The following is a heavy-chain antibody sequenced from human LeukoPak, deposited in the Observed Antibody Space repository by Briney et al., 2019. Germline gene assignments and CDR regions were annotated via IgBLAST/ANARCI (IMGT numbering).Heavy chain of an antibody. V-gene: IGHV3-7*01. D-gene: IGHD3-22*01. CDR3: ARDRSRLFDY. CDR1: RFTFSNYW. CDR2: INQDESEK. Sequence: GGSLRLSCAASRFTFSNYWMTWIRQAPGRGLEWVANINQDESEKNYVDSVKGRFTISIDNAKNSLYLQMNSLRAEDTAVYYCARDRSRLFDYWGQGTLVTVSS. J-gene: IGHJ4*02.